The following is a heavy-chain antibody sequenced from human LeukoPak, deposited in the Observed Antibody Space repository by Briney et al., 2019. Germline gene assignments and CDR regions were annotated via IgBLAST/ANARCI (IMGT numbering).Heavy chain of an antibody. D-gene: IGHD2-2*01. Sequence: GGSLRLSCAASEFPFWNYWMTWVRRAPGRGLEWVANVNQSGSYKYYVDSVRGRFTISRDNAKNEVYLQMDSLRVEDSAVYYCARGEPHCSTSTCSRRRMDVWGQGTTVTVSS. V-gene: IGHV3-7*01. CDR2: VNQSGSYK. J-gene: IGHJ6*02. CDR1: EFPFWNYW. CDR3: ARGEPHCSTSTCSRRRMDV.